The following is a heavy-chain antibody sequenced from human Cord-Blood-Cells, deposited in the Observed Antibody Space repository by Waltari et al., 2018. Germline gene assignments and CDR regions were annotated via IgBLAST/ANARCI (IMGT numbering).Heavy chain of an antibody. CDR3: ARDLGGRGRAGEYFDY. V-gene: IGHV1-2*02. CDR2: INPNSGGT. D-gene: IGHD3-16*01. CDR1: GYTFTGYY. J-gene: IGHJ4*02. Sequence: QVQLVQSGAEVKKPGASVKVSCKASGYTFTGYYMHWVRQAPGQGLEWMGWINPNSGGTNYAQKFQGRVTMTRDTSISTAYMELSRLRSADTAVYYWARDLGGRGRAGEYFDYWGQGTLVTVSS.